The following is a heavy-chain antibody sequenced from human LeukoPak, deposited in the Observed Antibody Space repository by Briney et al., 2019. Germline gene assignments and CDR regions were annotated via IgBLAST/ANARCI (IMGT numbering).Heavy chain of an antibody. J-gene: IGHJ4*02. CDR2: ISYDGSTK. CDR3: AKEDLQGPAGY. CDR1: GFTFSSYG. Sequence: GGSLRLSCAASGFTFSSYGMHWVRQAPGKGLEWVAVISYDGSTKYYADSVKGRFTISRDNSKNTLYLQMNSLRAEDTAVYYCAKEDLQGPAGYWGQGTLSPSPQ. V-gene: IGHV3-30*18.